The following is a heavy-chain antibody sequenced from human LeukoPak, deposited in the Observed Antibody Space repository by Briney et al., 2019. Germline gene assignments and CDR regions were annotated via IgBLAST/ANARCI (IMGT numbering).Heavy chain of an antibody. Sequence: TGGSLRLSCVASGFTFSTYSMNWVRQAPGKGLEWVSSISSSSSYIYYADSVKGRFTISRDNAKNSLYLQMNSLRAEDTAVYYCARASAVVAAADPWGQGTLVTVSS. V-gene: IGHV3-21*01. J-gene: IGHJ5*02. D-gene: IGHD6-13*01. CDR1: GFTFSTYS. CDR3: ARASAVVAAADP. CDR2: ISSSSSYI.